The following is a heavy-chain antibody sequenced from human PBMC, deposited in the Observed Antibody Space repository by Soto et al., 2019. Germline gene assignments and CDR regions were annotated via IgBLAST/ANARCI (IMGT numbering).Heavy chain of an antibody. D-gene: IGHD3-16*01. CDR2: INHSGST. CDR1: GGTFRGYC. CDR3: ARARKLMITFGGVPYMDV. V-gene: IGHV4-34*01. J-gene: IGHJ6*03. Sequence: SVTLCLTWAVDGGTFRGYCWTWISQPQGKGLEWIGEINHSGSTNYNPSLKSRVTISVDTSKNQFSLKLSSVTAADTAVYYCARARKLMITFGGVPYMDVWGKGTTVT.